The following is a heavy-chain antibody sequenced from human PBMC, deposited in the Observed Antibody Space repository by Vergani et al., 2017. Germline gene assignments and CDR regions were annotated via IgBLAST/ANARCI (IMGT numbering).Heavy chain of an antibody. Sequence: QVQLPESGPGLVKPSETLSLTCTVSGGSISSYYWSWIRQPPGKGLEWIGYIYYSGSTNYNPSLKSRVTISVDTSKNQFSLKLRSVTAADTAVYYCARGGAYDFLSACRFRDGLDVWGKGTTVTVSS. CDR3: ARGGAYDFLSACRFRDGLDV. V-gene: IGHV4-59*01. CDR2: IYYSGST. D-gene: IGHD3-3*01. J-gene: IGHJ6*04. CDR1: GGSISSYY.